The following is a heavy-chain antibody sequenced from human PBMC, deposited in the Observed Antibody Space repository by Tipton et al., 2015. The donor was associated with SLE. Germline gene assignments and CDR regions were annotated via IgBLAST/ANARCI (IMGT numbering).Heavy chain of an antibody. V-gene: IGHV4-34*01. CDR1: GGSFSGYY. CDR3: ARREAAAALPFDY. D-gene: IGHD6-13*01. Sequence: TLSLTCAVYGGSFSGYYWSWIRQPPGKGLEWIGEITHSGSTNYSPSLKSRVTISVDTSKNQFSLNLSSVTAADTAVYYCARREAAAALPFDYWGQGTLVTVSS. J-gene: IGHJ4*02. CDR2: ITHSGST.